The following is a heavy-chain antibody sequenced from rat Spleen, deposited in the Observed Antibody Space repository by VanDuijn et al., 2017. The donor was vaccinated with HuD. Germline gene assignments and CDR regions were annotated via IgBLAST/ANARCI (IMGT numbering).Heavy chain of an antibody. CDR2: ISSDGGRN. V-gene: IGHV5-29*01. CDR3: ARHNSGYGYFDF. D-gene: IGHD4-3*01. CDR1: GFSFSSFA. J-gene: IGHJ1*01. Sequence: EVQLVESGGGLVQPGRSLKLSCAASGFSFSSFAMAWVRQAPTKGLEWVATISSDGGRNFYRDSVKGRFTISRDNAKSSLYLQMDSLRSEDTATYYCARHNSGYGYFDFWGPGTMVTVSS.